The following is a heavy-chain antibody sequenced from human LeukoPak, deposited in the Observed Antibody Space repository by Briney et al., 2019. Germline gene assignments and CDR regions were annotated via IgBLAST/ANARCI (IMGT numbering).Heavy chain of an antibody. V-gene: IGHV3-30-3*01. J-gene: IGHJ4*02. CDR3: ARDGRNYYDRSGYYSALAY. CDR2: TSYDESHK. D-gene: IGHD3-22*01. Sequence: GRSLRLSCAASGFTFSTNAMHWVRQAPGKGLEWVAVTSYDESHKYYADSVKGRFTISRDTANNTLYLQMNSLRAEDTAVYYCARDGRNYYDRSGYYSALAYWGQGTLVTVSS. CDR1: GFTFSTNA.